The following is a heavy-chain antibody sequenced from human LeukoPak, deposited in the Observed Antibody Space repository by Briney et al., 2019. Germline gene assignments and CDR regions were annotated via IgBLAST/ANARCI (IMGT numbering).Heavy chain of an antibody. CDR1: GFTVSSNY. J-gene: IGHJ4*02. CDR2: IYSGGNT. V-gene: IGHV3-66*01. Sequence: PGGSLRLSCAASGFTVSSNYMSWVRQAPGKGLEWVSVIYSGGNTYYADSVKGRFTISRDNSKNTLYLQMNSLRAEDTAVYYCARVGGTNLSPYYYDSSGYYSPYYFDYWGQGTLVTVSS. CDR3: ARVGGTNLSPYYYDSSGYYSPYYFDY. D-gene: IGHD3-22*01.